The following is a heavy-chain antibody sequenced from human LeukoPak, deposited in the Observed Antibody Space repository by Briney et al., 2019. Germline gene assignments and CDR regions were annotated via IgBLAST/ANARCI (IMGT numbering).Heavy chain of an antibody. J-gene: IGHJ4*02. D-gene: IGHD6-13*01. CDR1: GFTFSTYG. V-gene: IGHV3-23*01. Sequence: GGTLRLSCVASGFTFSTYGMSWVRQAPGKGLEWVSAISGSGGSTYYADSVKGRFTISRDNSKNTLYLQMNSLRAEDTAVYYCARDSSWRLDYWGQGTLVTVSS. CDR3: ARDSSWRLDY. CDR2: ISGSGGST.